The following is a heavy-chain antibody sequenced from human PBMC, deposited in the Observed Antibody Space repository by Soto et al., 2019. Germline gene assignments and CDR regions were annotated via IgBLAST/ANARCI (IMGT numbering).Heavy chain of an antibody. Sequence: QVQLVQSGAEVKKPGASVKVSCKASGYTFTGYYMHWVRQAPGQGLEWMGWINPNSGGTNYAQKFEGWVTMTRDTSINTAYMDLSRLRSDDTAVYYCARDRGDEYCSGGSCYSDAFDIWGQGTMVTVSS. V-gene: IGHV1-2*04. CDR3: ARDRGDEYCSGGSCYSDAFDI. D-gene: IGHD2-15*01. J-gene: IGHJ3*02. CDR2: INPNSGGT. CDR1: GYTFTGYY.